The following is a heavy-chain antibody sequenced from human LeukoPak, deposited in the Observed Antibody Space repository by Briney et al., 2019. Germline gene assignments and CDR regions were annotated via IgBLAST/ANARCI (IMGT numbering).Heavy chain of an antibody. V-gene: IGHV3-30*02. CDR3: ARVRSVGGNPHAFNI. CDR2: IRYDGSKK. J-gene: IGHJ3*02. D-gene: IGHD4-23*01. CDR1: GVTFPKYG. Sequence: GGSLRLSCAASGVTFPKYGMHWVRQAPGKGLEWVAFIRYDGSKKYYADSVKGRFTISRDNSRNTLYLQMNSLGVEDTALYYCARVRSVGGNPHAFNIWGQGTMVTVSS.